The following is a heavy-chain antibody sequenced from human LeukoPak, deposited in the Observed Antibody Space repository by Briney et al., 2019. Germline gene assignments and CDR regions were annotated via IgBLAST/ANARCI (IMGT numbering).Heavy chain of an antibody. CDR1: NSSISSDYY. CDR3: GGALYFFETSGYTFDS. Sequence: SETLSLTCSVSNSSISSDYYWGWIRQSPGKGLEWIGSIYHSGTTHYYPSLKNRVSMSIDTSRNQFSLQLNSVTAADTAVYYCGGALYFFETSGYTFDSWGQGTLVTVSS. J-gene: IGHJ4*02. D-gene: IGHD3-22*01. V-gene: IGHV4-38-2*02. CDR2: IYHSGTT.